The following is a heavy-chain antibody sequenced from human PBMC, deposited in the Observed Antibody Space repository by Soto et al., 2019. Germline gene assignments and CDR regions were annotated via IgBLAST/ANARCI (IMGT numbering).Heavy chain of an antibody. CDR1: GYSISSGYF. J-gene: IGHJ5*02. Sequence: SETLSLTCSVSGYSISSGYFWGWIRQPPGKGLEWIATIYHSGSTYYSPSLKSRVAISVDTSNNQFSLKLNSVTAADTAVYYCERVLSENWLDPCGQGPLVTVSS. V-gene: IGHV4-38-2*02. CDR2: IYHSGST. CDR3: ERVLSENWLDP.